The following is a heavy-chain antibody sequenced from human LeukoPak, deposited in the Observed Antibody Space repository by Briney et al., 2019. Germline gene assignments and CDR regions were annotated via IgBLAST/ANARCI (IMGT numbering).Heavy chain of an antibody. Sequence: SETLSLTCTVSGGSFGNYYWGWIRQPPGKGLEWIGSIYYSGSTYYDPSLKSRVTISVDTSKNQFSLNLNSVTAADTAVYFCARDEGSAYPFDYWGQGTLVTVSS. CDR1: GGSFGNYY. V-gene: IGHV4-39*07. CDR3: ARDEGSAYPFDY. D-gene: IGHD3-22*01. CDR2: IYYSGST. J-gene: IGHJ4*02.